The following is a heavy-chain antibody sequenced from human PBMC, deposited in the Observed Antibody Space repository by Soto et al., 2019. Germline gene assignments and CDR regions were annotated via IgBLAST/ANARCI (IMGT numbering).Heavy chain of an antibody. V-gene: IGHV1-2*02. J-gene: IGHJ4*02. CDR2: VNPLTGDT. CDR3: ARQQDRGIVAAGFDS. CDR1: GYTFTGYY. D-gene: IGHD6-13*01. Sequence: QVQLVHSGAEVKKPGASVKVSCKASGYTFTGYYMHWVRQAPGQGLEWMGWVNPLTGDTSYAQKFQGRVTMTRDTSINTAYREVSRLRSDDTAIYYCARQQDRGIVAAGFDSWGQGTLVTVSS.